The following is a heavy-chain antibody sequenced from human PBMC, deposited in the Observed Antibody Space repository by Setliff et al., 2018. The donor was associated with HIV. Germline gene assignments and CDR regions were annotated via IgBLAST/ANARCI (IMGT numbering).Heavy chain of an antibody. CDR2: INNDGSST. J-gene: IGHJ6*02. D-gene: IGHD3-3*01. CDR3: AKVSTIFGQLKYYYGMDV. CDR1: GFSFSTYA. V-gene: IGHV3-64*04. Sequence: GGSLRLSCSVSGFSFSTYAIHWVRQAPGKGLEYASAINNDGSSTYYADSMKGRFTISRDNAKNSLDLQMNNLRGEDTAVYYCAKVSTIFGQLKYYYGMDVWGQGTTVTVSS.